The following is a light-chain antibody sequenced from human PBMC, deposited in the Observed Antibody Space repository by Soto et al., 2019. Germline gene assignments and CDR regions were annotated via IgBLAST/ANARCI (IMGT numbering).Light chain of an antibody. J-gene: IGLJ1*01. CDR3: CSYAGSSTSYV. CDR1: SSYVWIYNL. Sequence: QSSLTHPASVSRSPEESITISFTGTSSYVWIYNLVSWYQRHPGKAPKLMIYEGSKRPSVFSNRFSGSKSGNTASLYISVLKAGDEADYYCCSYAGSSTSYVFGTGTKVTVL. CDR2: EGS. V-gene: IGLV2-23*01.